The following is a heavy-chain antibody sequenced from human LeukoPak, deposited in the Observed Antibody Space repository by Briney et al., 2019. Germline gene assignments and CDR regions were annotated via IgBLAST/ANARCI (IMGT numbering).Heavy chain of an antibody. V-gene: IGHV3-13*01. CDR3: AKDSSSSWYYFDY. CDR2: IGTAGDT. CDR1: GFTFSSYD. D-gene: IGHD6-13*01. J-gene: IGHJ4*02. Sequence: GGSLRLSCAASGFTFSSYDMDWVRQATGKVLEWVSAIGTAGDTYYPGSVKGRFTISRENAKNSLYLQMNSLRAGDTAVYYCAKDSSSSWYYFDYWGQGTLVTVSS.